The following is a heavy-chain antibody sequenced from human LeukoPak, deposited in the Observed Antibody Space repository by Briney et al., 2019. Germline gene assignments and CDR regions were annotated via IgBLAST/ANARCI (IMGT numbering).Heavy chain of an antibody. CDR1: GFTFSSYA. CDR2: IIGSGGYS. Sequence: GGSLRLSCAASGFTFSSYAMSWVRQAPGKGLEWVSVIIGSGGYSYYADSVKGRFTISRDNSKNTLSLQMDSLRAEDTAVYYCAKGYSNGYGAWGQGTLVTVSS. V-gene: IGHV3-23*01. D-gene: IGHD6-19*01. CDR3: AKGYSNGYGA. J-gene: IGHJ5*02.